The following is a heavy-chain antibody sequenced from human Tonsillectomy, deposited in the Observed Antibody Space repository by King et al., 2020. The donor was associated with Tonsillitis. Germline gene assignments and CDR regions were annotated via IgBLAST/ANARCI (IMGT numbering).Heavy chain of an antibody. Sequence: QLVQSGGGLVQPGGSLRLSCAASGFTFSSYWMSWVRQAPGKGLEWVANIKQDGSEKYYVDCVKGRFTISRDNAKNSLYLQMNSLRAEDTAVYYCARDGQDDFWSAYYYYGMDVWGQGTTVTVSS. J-gene: IGHJ6*02. CDR2: IKQDGSEK. V-gene: IGHV3-7*01. D-gene: IGHD3-3*01. CDR3: ARDGQDDFWSAYYYYGMDV. CDR1: GFTFSSYW.